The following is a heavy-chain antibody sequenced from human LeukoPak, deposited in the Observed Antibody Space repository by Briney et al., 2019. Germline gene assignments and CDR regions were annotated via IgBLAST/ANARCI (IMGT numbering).Heavy chain of an antibody. D-gene: IGHD5-12*01. V-gene: IGHV3-21*01. CDR2: ISSSSSYI. J-gene: IGHJ6*02. CDR3: ARVLGSGYSNYYYYYGMDV. CDR1: GFTFSGYS. Sequence: KPGGSLRLSCTASGFTFSGYSMNWVRQAPGKGLEWVSSISSSSSYIYYADSVQGRFTISRDNSKNSLYLQMNSLRAEDTAVYYCARVLGSGYSNYYYYYGMDVWGQGTTVTVSS.